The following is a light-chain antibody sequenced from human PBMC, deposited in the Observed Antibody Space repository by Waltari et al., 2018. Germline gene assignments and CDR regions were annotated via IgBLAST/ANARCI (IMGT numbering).Light chain of an antibody. V-gene: IGLV2-18*02. J-gene: IGLJ3*02. CDR2: EVN. Sequence: ALPQPPSVSGSPGRQVPIPSPGPTSAFGSYNRVSWYQKPPGTAPKLVIYEVNNRPSGVPDRFSGSKSGNTTSLTISGLQAEDEADYYCSSWTGSPVFGGGTKLTVL. CDR3: SSWTGSPV. CDR1: TSAFGSYNR.